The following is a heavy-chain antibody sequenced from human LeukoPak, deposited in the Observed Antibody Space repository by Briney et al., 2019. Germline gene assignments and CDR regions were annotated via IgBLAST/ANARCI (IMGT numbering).Heavy chain of an antibody. J-gene: IGHJ6*02. CDR3: ARTSLLFNSSGYYYYYYYGMDV. D-gene: IGHD3-22*01. CDR1: GFTFSSYW. V-gene: IGHV3-21*01. CDR2: ISSSSSYI. Sequence: GGSLRLSCAASGFTFSSYWMNWVRQAPGKGLEWVSSISSSSSYIYYADSVKGRFTISRDNAKNSLYLQMNSLRAEDTAVYYCARTSLLFNSSGYYYYYYYGMDVWGQGTTVTVSS.